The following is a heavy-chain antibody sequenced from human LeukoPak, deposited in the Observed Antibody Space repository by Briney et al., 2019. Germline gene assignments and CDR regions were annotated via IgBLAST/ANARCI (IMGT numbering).Heavy chain of an antibody. CDR3: ARSVPSYSGYDWEEYNWFDP. V-gene: IGHV1-3*03. CDR1: GYTFTSYA. D-gene: IGHD5-12*01. J-gene: IGHJ5*02. CDR2: INAGNGNT. Sequence: ASVKVSCKASGYTFTSYAMHWVRQAPGQRLEWMGWINAGNGNTKYSQEFQGRVTITRDTSASTVYMELSSLRSEDMAVYYCARSVPSYSGYDWEEYNWFDPWGQETLVTVSS.